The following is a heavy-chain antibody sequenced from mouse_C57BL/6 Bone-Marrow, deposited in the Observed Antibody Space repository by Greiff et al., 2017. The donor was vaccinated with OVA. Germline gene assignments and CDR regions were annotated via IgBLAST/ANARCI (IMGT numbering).Heavy chain of an antibody. J-gene: IGHJ1*03. D-gene: IGHD1-1*01. Sequence: EVMLVESGEGLVKPGGSLKLSCAASGFTFSSYAMSWVRQTPEKRLEWVAYISSGGDYIYYADTVKGRFTISRDNARNTLYLQMSSLKSEDTAMYYCTRGRYYYGSSLYWYFDVWGTGTTVTVSS. CDR2: ISSGGDYI. CDR1: GFTFSSYA. CDR3: TRGRYYYGSSLYWYFDV. V-gene: IGHV5-9-1*02.